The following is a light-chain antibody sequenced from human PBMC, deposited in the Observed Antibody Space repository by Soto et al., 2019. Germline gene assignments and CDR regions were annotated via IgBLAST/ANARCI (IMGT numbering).Light chain of an antibody. J-gene: IGKJ2*01. CDR2: AAS. V-gene: IGKV3-20*01. CDR1: QSVSSNY. Sequence: EIVLTQSQGTLYLSPGERATLSCRASQSVSSNYLAWYQQKRGQAPRLLIYAASARATGIPDRFSGSGSGTDFTLTISRLEPEDFAVYFCQLYGSSPPRYTFAQGTKVDI. CDR3: QLYGSSPPRYT.